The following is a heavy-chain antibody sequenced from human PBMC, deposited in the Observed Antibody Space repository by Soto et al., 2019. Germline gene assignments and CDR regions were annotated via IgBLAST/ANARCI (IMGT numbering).Heavy chain of an antibody. V-gene: IGHV3-15*01. CDR2: IKSKTDGGTT. CDR3: TTDRRGSYFAFDI. D-gene: IGHD1-26*01. Sequence: GGSLRLSCAASGFTFSNAWMSWVRQAPGKGLEWVGRIKSKTDGGTTDYAAPMKGRFTISRDDSKNTLYLQMNSLKTEDTAVYYCTTDRRGSYFAFDIWGQGTMVTVSS. CDR1: GFTFSNAW. J-gene: IGHJ3*02.